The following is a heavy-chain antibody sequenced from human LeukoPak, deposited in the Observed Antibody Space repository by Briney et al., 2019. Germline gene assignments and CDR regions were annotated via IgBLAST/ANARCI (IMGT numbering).Heavy chain of an antibody. Sequence: GGSLRLSCAASGFTFSSYAMSWVRQAPGKGLAWVSSISGSGGGTYYAAPVKGRVIISRENSKYTLYLQMNSLRAEDTAVYYCAKGGGWNPLSAWGQGTLVTVSS. CDR3: AKGGGWNPLSA. CDR1: GFTFSSYA. CDR2: ISGSGGGT. V-gene: IGHV3-23*01. D-gene: IGHD1-1*01. J-gene: IGHJ5*02.